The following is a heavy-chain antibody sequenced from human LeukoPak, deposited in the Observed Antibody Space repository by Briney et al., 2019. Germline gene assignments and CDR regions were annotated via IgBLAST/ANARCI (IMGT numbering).Heavy chain of an antibody. J-gene: IGHJ4*02. V-gene: IGHV3-21*01. CDR2: ITSTSSYM. D-gene: IGHD2-8*02. Sequence: KPGGSLRLSCAPSGFTFNTYSMIWVRQAPGKGLEWVSYITSTSSYMYYADSVKGRFTISRDNAKNSLYLQMNSLRAEDTAVYYCARDESTGHVSLWGQGTLVIASS. CDR3: ARDESTGHVSL. CDR1: GFTFNTYS.